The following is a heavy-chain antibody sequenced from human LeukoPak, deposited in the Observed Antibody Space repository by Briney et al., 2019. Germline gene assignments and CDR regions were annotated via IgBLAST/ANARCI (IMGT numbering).Heavy chain of an antibody. J-gene: IGHJ3*02. CDR1: GFTVSSNY. V-gene: IGHV3-53*01. CDR2: IYSGGST. CDR3: ARDSCSSTSCFDAFDI. Sequence: GGSLRLSCAASGFTVSSNYMSWVRQAPGKGLEWVSVIYSGGSTYYADSVKGRFTISRDNSKNTLYLQMNSLRAEDTAVYYCARDSCSSTSCFDAFDIWGQGTMVTVSS. D-gene: IGHD2-2*01.